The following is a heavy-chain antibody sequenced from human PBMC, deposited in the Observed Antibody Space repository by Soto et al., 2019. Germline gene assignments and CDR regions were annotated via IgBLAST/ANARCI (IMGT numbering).Heavy chain of an antibody. CDR1: RVTSSIYD. CDR2: IGIGGET. J-gene: IGHJ6*02. CDR3: VREWVDTYGIHPPLGLDV. V-gene: IGHV3-13*01. D-gene: IGHD5-18*01. Sequence: PGRLMRLSCGAWRVTSSIYDMHWVSKATGKGLEWVSAIGIGGETYYSGSVKGRFTISRENAKNSLYLQMNSLRVEDTAIYYCVREWVDTYGIHPPLGLDVWGQGTTVTVSS.